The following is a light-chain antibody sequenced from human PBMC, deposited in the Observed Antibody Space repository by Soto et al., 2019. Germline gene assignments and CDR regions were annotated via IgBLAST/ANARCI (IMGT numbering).Light chain of an antibody. J-gene: IGLJ1*01. CDR2: EVS. V-gene: IGLV2-8*01. CDR3: SLFAGNSNSV. CDR1: SSDVGGYNY. Sequence: QSALTQPPSASGSPGQSVTISCTGTSSDVGGYNYVSWYQQHPGKAPKLMNYEVSKRPSGVPDRLSGSKTGNTASLTVSGLQAEDEADYYCSLFAGNSNSVFGTGTKVTVL.